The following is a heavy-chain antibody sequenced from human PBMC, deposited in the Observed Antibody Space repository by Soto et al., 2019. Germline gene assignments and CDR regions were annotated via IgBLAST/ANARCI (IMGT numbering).Heavy chain of an antibody. CDR1: GYSFYNSG. CDR3: SKNGTTWFAA. V-gene: IGHV1-18*01. CDR2: ISVYSGYA. J-gene: IGHJ5*02. Sequence: QVQLVQSGPELKKPGASVKVSCKTSGYSFYNSGISWVRQAPGQGLEWMGWISVYSGYAHYAQKFQGRVIMTADTFTSTSYMESRGLRSDDTAMYYCSKNGTTWFAAWGQGTLVTVSS. D-gene: IGHD1-1*01.